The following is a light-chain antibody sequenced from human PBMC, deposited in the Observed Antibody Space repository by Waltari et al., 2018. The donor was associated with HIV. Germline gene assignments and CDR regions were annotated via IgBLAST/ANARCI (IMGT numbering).Light chain of an antibody. CDR3: QSYDRSLSGYVV. CDR1: SSNIGAGFD. CDR2: GNS. Sequence: QSLLTQPPSVSGAPGQRVTISCTGNSSNIGAGFDVPWYQQLPGTVPKLLIYGNSNRPSGVPHRFSGSKSGTSASLAITGLQAEDEADYYCQSYDRSLSGYVVFGGGTKLTVL. V-gene: IGLV1-40*01. J-gene: IGLJ2*01.